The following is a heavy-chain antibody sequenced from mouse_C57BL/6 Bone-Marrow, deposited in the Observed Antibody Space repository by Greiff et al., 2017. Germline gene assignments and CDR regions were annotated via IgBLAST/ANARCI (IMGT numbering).Heavy chain of an antibody. CDR2: IDPSDSYT. V-gene: IGHV1-59*01. CDR1: GYTFTSYW. J-gene: IGHJ2*01. CDR3: ARAYGSSGGY. Sequence: QVQLKQPGAELVRPGTSVKLSCKASGYTFTSYWMHWVKQRPGQGLEWIGVIDPSDSYTNYNQKFKGKATLTVDTSSSTAYMQLSSLTSEDSAVYYCARAYGSSGGYWGQGTTLTVSS. D-gene: IGHD1-1*01.